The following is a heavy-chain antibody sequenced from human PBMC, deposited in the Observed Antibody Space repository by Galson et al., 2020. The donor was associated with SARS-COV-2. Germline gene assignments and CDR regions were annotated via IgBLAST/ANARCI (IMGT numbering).Heavy chain of an antibody. CDR3: ARELKSAS. CDR2: IFRGGTT. V-gene: IGHV3-53*01. Sequence: PGGSLRLSCAASGFSVSSNYMNWVRQAPGKGLEWVSVIFRGGTTNYADSVKGRFTISRDNSKNMLYLQMNSLRVEDTAVYYCARELKSASWGRGTLVTVSS. J-gene: IGHJ5*02. CDR1: GFSVSSNY.